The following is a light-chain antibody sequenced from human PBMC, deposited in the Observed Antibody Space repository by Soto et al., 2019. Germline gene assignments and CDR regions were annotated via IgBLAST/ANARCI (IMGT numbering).Light chain of an antibody. CDR3: QQYGSSPYT. J-gene: IGKJ2*01. V-gene: IGKV3-20*01. CDR2: GAS. CDR1: QSVSSSY. Sequence: EIVLTQSPGTLSLSPGERATLSCRASQSVSSSYLAWYQQKPGQAPRLLIYGASSRATGIPDRFSGSRSGTDFTLTISRLELEDFAVYYCQQYGSSPYTFGQGTKLEIK.